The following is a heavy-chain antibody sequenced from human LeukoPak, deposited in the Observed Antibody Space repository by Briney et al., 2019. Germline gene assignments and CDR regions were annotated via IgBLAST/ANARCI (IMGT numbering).Heavy chain of an antibody. CDR2: IQTSGST. V-gene: IGHV4-4*07. D-gene: IGHD3-22*01. J-gene: IGHJ4*02. Sequence: SKTLSLTCTVSGGSISSYYWSWIRQPAGKGLEWIGRIQTSGSTNYNPSLKSRVTLSIDTSKNQFSLRLNSVTAADTAVYYCSRQVVGNDYWGQGTLVTVSS. CDR3: SRQVVGNDY. CDR1: GGSISSYY.